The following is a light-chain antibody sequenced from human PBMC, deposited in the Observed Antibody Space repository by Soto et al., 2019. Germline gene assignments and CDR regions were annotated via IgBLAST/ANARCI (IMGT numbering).Light chain of an antibody. CDR2: DAS. CDR1: QSVSSQ. V-gene: IGKV3-11*01. J-gene: IGKJ4*01. CDR3: QQRSDWPLT. Sequence: EIVLTQSPATLSLSPGERATLSCRASQSVSSQLAWYQQKPGQAPRLLIYDASNRATGIPARFSGSGSGTDFTLTISSLEPEDFAFYYCQQRSDWPLTFGGGTKVEIK.